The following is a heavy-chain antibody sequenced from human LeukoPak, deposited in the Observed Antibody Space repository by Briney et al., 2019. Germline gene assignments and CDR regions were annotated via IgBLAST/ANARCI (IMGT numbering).Heavy chain of an antibody. Sequence: SETLSLTCTVSGDSISSYYWSWIRQPPGEGLEWIGYIYYSGSTSYNPSLKSRVTMSMDTSKNQFSLKLTSVTAADTAVYYCARDSGYGSATCWGQGTLVTVSS. D-gene: IGHD3-10*01. CDR1: GDSISSYY. CDR3: ARDSGYGSATC. CDR2: IYYSGST. J-gene: IGHJ4*02. V-gene: IGHV4-59*01.